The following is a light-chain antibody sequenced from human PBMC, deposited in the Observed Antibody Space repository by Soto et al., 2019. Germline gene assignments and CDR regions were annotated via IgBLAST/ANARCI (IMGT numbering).Light chain of an antibody. V-gene: IGKV3-20*01. CDR3: QQYGSSPRT. CDR1: QSVSSY. CDR2: DAP. Sequence: IVLTQSPSTLSLSPVEIATLSFMASQSVSSYLAWYQQKPGQAPRLLIYDAPNRATGIPDRFSGSGSGTDFTLTISRMEPEDFAVYCCQQYGSSPRTFGQGTKVDTK. J-gene: IGKJ1*01.